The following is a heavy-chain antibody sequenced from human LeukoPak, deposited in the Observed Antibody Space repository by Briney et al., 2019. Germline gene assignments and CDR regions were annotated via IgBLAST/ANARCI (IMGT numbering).Heavy chain of an antibody. CDR3: ARGSYYYDSSGYYMDV. CDR1: GFTFSDYY. Sequence: PGGSLRLSCVASGFTFSDYYMSWIRQAPGKGLEWVSYISSSGSTIYYADSVKGRFTISRDNAKNSLYLQMNSLRAEDTAVYYCARGSYYYDSSGYYMDVWGKGTTVTVSS. CDR2: ISSSGSTI. V-gene: IGHV3-11*04. D-gene: IGHD3-22*01. J-gene: IGHJ6*03.